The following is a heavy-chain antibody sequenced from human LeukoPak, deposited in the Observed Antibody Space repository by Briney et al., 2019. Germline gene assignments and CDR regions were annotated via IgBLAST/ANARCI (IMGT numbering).Heavy chain of an antibody. J-gene: IGHJ4*02. CDR3: ARDGITMRILEY. CDR2: ITSSSIYK. Sequence: GGSLRLSCAVSGFTFSDYYMNWVRQAPGKGLEWVSSITSSSIYKYYADSMKGRFTISRDNAKNSLYLQMDSLRAEDTAVYYCARDGITMRILEYWGQGTLVTVSS. V-gene: IGHV3-21*01. CDR1: GFTFSDYY. D-gene: IGHD3-10*01.